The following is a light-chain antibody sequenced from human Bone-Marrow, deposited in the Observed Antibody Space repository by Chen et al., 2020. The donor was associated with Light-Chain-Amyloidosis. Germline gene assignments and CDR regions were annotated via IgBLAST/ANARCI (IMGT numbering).Light chain of an antibody. CDR2: EVS. J-gene: IGLJ3*02. V-gene: IGLV2-14*01. CDR3: TAYTHSYTWV. CDR1: SSDVGTYKY. Sequence: QSALTQPASVSGSPGQSITISCTGTSSDVGTYKYVSWFQHYPGNAPKLLIYEVSNRPSGVSKRVSGSKSGNTASLSISGLRAGDKADYYCTAYTHSYTWVFGGGTKVTV.